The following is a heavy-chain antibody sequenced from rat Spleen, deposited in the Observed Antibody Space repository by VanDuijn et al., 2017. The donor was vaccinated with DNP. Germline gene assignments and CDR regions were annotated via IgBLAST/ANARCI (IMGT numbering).Heavy chain of an antibody. CDR3: ARSWVGVRGIWFAY. J-gene: IGHJ3*01. D-gene: IGHD4-3*01. Sequence: QVQLRQSGAEPAKPGSSVKISCKASGYTFTTYYISWIKQTTGQGLDYIGYINTGSGGTSYSEKFKGRATLTVDKSSSTAFMQLSSLTPDDSAVYYCARSWVGVRGIWFAYWGHGTLVTVSS. CDR2: INTGSGGT. CDR1: GYTFTTYY. V-gene: IGHV1-43*01.